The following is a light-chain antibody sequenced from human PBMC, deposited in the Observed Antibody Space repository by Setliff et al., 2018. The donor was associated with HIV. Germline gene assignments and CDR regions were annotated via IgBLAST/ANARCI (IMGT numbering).Light chain of an antibody. CDR1: SSDVGGYNY. Sequence: QSVLTQPASVSGSPGQSITISCTGTSSDVGGYNYVSWHQLHPGKAPKLMIFDVSERPSGVSNRFSGSKSGNTASLTISGLQAEDEANYYCSSYTSSSTRVFGTGTKVTVL. CDR3: SSYTSSSTRV. V-gene: IGLV2-14*03. CDR2: DVS. J-gene: IGLJ1*01.